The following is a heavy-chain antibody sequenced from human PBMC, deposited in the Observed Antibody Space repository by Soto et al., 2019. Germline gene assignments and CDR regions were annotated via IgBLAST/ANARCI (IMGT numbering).Heavy chain of an antibody. D-gene: IGHD2-2*01. CDR3: ARPQAEGIVVVPAVFDY. CDR1: GFTFSSYS. Sequence: LRLSCAASGFTFSSYSMSWVRQAPGKGLEWVSAISGSGGSTYYADSVKGRFTISRDNSKNTLYLQMNSLRAEDTAVYYCARPQAEGIVVVPAVFDYWGQGTLVTVSS. CDR2: ISGSGGST. V-gene: IGHV3-23*01. J-gene: IGHJ4*02.